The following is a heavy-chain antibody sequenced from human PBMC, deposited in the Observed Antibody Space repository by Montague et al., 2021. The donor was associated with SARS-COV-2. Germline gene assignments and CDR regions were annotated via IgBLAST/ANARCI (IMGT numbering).Heavy chain of an antibody. V-gene: IGHV4-39*07. CDR1: GGSISSSSYY. CDR3: AREGGWLSRGSYYFDY. D-gene: IGHD3-22*01. CDR2: IYYSGST. J-gene: IGHJ4*02. Sequence: SETLSLTCTVSGGSISSSSYYWGWIRQPPGKGLEWIGNIYYSGSTYYNPSLKSRVTISVDTSKNQFSLKLSSVTAADTAVYCCAREGGWLSRGSYYFDYWGQGTLVTVSS.